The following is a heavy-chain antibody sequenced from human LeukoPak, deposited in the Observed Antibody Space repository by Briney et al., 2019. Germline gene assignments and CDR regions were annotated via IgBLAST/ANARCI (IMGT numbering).Heavy chain of an antibody. CDR1: GYTFTCYY. CDR3: ARDTPTIEFDP. CDR2: INPNSGGT. D-gene: IGHD5-12*01. J-gene: IGHJ5*02. V-gene: IGHV1-2*02. Sequence: GASVKVSCKASGYTFTCYYMHWVRQAPGQGLEWMGWINPNSGGTNYAQKFQGRVTMTRDTSISTAYMELSGLRSDDTAVYYCARDTPTIEFDPWGQGTLVTVSS.